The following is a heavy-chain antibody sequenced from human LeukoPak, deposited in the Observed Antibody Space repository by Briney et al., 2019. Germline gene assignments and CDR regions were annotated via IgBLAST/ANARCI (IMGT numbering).Heavy chain of an antibody. CDR1: GYTLTELS. J-gene: IGHJ4*02. CDR2: FDPEDGET. V-gene: IGHV1-24*01. Sequence: GASVTVSCKVSGYTLTELSMHWVRQAPGKGLEWMGGFDPEDGETIYAQKFQGRVTMTEDTSTDTAYMELSSLRSEDTAVYYCATTTIAAAGGGGFDYWGQGTLVTVSS. CDR3: ATTTIAAAGGGGFDY. D-gene: IGHD6-13*01.